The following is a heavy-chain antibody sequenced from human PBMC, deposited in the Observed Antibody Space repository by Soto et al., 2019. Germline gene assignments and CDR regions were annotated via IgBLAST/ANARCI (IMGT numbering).Heavy chain of an antibody. CDR2: IIPIFGTA. CDR3: ARGGYYYDSSGYDP. D-gene: IGHD3-22*01. V-gene: IGHV1-69*13. Sequence: SVKVSCKASGGTFSSYAISWVRQAPGQGLEWMGGIIPIFGTANYAQKFQGRVTITADESTSTAYMELSSLRSEDTAVYYCARGGYYYDSSGYDPWGQGTLVTSPQ. J-gene: IGHJ5*02. CDR1: GGTFSSYA.